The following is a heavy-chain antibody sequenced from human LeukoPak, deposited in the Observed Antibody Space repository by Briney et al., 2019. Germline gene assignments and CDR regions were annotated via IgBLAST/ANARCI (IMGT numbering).Heavy chain of an antibody. D-gene: IGHD3-10*01. CDR1: GFTFDDYG. J-gene: IGHJ6*03. Sequence: GGSLRLSCAASGFTFDDYGMSWVRQAPGKGLEWVSGINWNGGSTGYADSVKGRFTISRDNAKNSLYLQMNSLRAEDTALYYCARNAAKTRAYYYMDVWGKGTTVTVSS. CDR3: ARNAAKTRAYYYMDV. V-gene: IGHV3-20*04. CDR2: INWNGGST.